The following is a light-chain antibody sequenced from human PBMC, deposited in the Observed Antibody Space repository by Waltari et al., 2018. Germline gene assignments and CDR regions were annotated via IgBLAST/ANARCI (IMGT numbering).Light chain of an antibody. Sequence: QSVLTQAPSVSGTPGQRVTISCSGTNYNIGSGPVNWYQQVPGMSPKLLIYSNDQRPSGVPDRFSGSKYGTSASLAISGLQSEDEADYYCATWDGRVNGVLFGGGTKVTVL. J-gene: IGLJ2*01. CDR3: ATWDGRVNGVL. CDR2: SND. V-gene: IGLV1-44*01. CDR1: NYNIGSGP.